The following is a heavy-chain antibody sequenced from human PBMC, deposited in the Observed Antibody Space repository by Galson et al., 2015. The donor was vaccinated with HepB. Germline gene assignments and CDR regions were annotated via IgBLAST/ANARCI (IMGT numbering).Heavy chain of an antibody. CDR1: GFTFSSYA. J-gene: IGHJ5*02. D-gene: IGHD3-22*01. V-gene: IGHV3-23*01. Sequence: SLRLSCAASGFTFSSYAMSWVRQAPGKGLEWVSAISGSGGSTYYADSVKGRFTISRDNSKNTLYLQMNSLRAEDTAVYYCAKEGSRLGITMIVWSGFDPWGQGTLVTVSS. CDR3: AKEGSRLGITMIVWSGFDP. CDR2: ISGSGGST.